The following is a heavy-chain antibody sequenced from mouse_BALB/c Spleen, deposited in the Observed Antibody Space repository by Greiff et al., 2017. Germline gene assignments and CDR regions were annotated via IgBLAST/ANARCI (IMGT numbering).Heavy chain of an antibody. V-gene: IGHV14-3*02. CDR2: IDPANGNT. D-gene: IGHD2-1*01. CDR1: GFNIKDTY. J-gene: IGHJ4*01. CDR3: ACGNYVSYYAMDY. Sequence: DVKLVESGAELVKPGASVKLSCTASGFNIKDTYMHWVKQRPEQGLEWIGRIDPANGNTKYDPKFQGKATITADTSSNTAYLQLSSLTSEDTAVYYCACGNYVSYYAMDYWGQGTSVTVSS.